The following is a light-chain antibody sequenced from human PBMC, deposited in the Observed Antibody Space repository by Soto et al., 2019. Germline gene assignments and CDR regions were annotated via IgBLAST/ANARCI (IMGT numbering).Light chain of an antibody. CDR1: QSISSW. CDR3: QQYNTYQFT. V-gene: IGKV1-5*03. Sequence: DIQMTQSPSTLSASVGDRVTITCRASQSISSWLAWYQQKPGKAPKLLIYKASSLESGVPSRFRGSGSGTEFTLTISSLQPDEFATYYCQQYNTYQFTFGPGTKVDI. CDR2: KAS. J-gene: IGKJ3*01.